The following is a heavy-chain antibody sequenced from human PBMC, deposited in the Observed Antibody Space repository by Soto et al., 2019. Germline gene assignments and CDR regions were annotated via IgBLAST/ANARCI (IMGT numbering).Heavy chain of an antibody. Sequence: EVQLLESGGGLVQPGGSLRLSCAASGFTFSIYAMSWVRQAPGKGLEWVSAISGSGDYTYYADSVKGRFAISRDNSKKTLYLQMNSQRAEDTAVYYCAKVLKAVAGTYDYWGQGTLVNVSS. CDR1: GFTFSIYA. J-gene: IGHJ4*02. V-gene: IGHV3-23*01. D-gene: IGHD6-19*01. CDR2: ISGSGDYT. CDR3: AKVLKAVAGTYDY.